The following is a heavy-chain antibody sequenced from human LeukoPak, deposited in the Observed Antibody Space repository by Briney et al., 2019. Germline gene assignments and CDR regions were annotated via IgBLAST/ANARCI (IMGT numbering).Heavy chain of an antibody. CDR3: ASRGDSSSWYTAYSMDV. Sequence: GESLRLSCAASGFTFSSYSMNWVRQAPGKGLEWVSSISSSSSYIYYADSVKGRFTISRDNAKNSLYLQMNSLRAEDTAVYYCASRGDSSSWYTAYSMDVWGKGTTVTVSS. CDR2: ISSSSSYI. V-gene: IGHV3-21*01. CDR1: GFTFSSYS. J-gene: IGHJ6*04. D-gene: IGHD6-13*01.